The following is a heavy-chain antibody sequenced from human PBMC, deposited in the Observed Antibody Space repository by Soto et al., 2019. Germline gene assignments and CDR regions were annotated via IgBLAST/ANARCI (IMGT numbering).Heavy chain of an antibody. V-gene: IGHV3-11*05. CDR3: ARARVWDYDILTGYYPAYWYFDL. J-gene: IGHJ2*01. CDR2: ISSSSSYT. D-gene: IGHD3-9*01. Sequence: QVQLVESGGGLVKPGGSLRLSCAASGFTFSDYYMSWIRQAPGKGLEWVSYISSSSSYTNYADSVKGRFTISRDNAKNSLYLQMNSLRAEDTAVYYCARARVWDYDILTGYYPAYWYFDLWGRGTLVTVSS. CDR1: GFTFSDYY.